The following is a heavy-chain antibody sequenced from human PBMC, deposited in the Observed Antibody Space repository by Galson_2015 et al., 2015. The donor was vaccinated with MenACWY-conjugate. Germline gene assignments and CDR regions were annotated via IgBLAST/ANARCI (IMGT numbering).Heavy chain of an antibody. CDR3: ARSGGGYSSSWYSHFDY. Sequence: SVKVSCKASGYTFNGYGISWVRQAPGQGLEWMGWISANNGDTNFAQKFQGRVTMTTDTSTPTAYMELRSLRSDDTAVYYCARSGGGYSSSWYSHFDYWGQGTLVTVSS. V-gene: IGHV1-18*01. CDR1: GYTFNGYG. CDR2: ISANNGDT. J-gene: IGHJ4*02. D-gene: IGHD6-13*01.